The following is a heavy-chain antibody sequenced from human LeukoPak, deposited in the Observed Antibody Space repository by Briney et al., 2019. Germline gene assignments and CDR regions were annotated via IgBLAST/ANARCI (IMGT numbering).Heavy chain of an antibody. J-gene: IGHJ6*02. V-gene: IGHV1-69*04. CDR1: GGTFSSYT. CDR2: IIPILGIA. D-gene: IGHD2-15*01. CDR3: ARDIVVVVAASHYYYYGMDV. Sequence: SVKVSCKASGGTFSSYTISWVRQAPGQGLEWMGRIIPILGIANYAQKFQGRATITADKSTSTAYMELSSLRSEDTAVYYCARDIVVVVAASHYYYYGMDVWGQGTTVTVSS.